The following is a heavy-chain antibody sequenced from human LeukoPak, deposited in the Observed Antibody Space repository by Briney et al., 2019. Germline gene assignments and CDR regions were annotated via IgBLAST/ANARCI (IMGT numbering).Heavy chain of an antibody. Sequence: GRSLRLSCAASGFTFSSYVMHWVRQAPGKGLEWVAVIWDDGSNKYYADSVKGRFTISRDNSKHTLYLQMNSLRAEDTAVYYCARDRSGWDLFDYWGQGKLVTVSS. V-gene: IGHV3-33*01. CDR1: GFTFSSYV. CDR2: IWDDGSNK. CDR3: ARDRSGWDLFDY. D-gene: IGHD6-19*01. J-gene: IGHJ4*02.